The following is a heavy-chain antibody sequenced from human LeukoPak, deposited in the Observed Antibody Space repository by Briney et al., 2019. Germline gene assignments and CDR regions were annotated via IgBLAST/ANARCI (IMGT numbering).Heavy chain of an antibody. Sequence: GGSLRLSCAASGFTFCSFAMSWVRQAPGKGLEWVSGISGSDGSTNYADSVKGRFTISRENSKNTLYLQMNSLRAEDTAVYYCAKDSAKKYDDYWGQGTLVTVSS. CDR2: ISGSDGST. CDR3: AKDSAKKYDDY. V-gene: IGHV3-23*01. CDR1: GFTFCSFA. J-gene: IGHJ4*02. D-gene: IGHD2/OR15-2a*01.